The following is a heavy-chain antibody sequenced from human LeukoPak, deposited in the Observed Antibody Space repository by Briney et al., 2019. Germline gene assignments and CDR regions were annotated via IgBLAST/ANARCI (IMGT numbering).Heavy chain of an antibody. Sequence: PGGSLRLSCAAWGFTFSDYCVSWSRQAPGKGLEWISYITSSGSHTNYADSVKGRFTISRDNAKNSLYLQMNSLRAEDTAVYYCAREFMPAVRKTPTNWFDPWGQGTPVTVSS. CDR2: ITSSGSHT. V-gene: IGHV3-11*06. CDR3: AREFMPAVRKTPTNWFDP. CDR1: GFTFSDYC. J-gene: IGHJ5*02. D-gene: IGHD6-6*01.